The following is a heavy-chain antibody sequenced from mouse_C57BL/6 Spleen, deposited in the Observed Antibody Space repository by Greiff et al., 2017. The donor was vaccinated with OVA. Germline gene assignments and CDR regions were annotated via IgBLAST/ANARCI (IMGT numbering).Heavy chain of an antibody. CDR1: GFTFSDYG. CDR3: ARAYYSNFAWFAY. V-gene: IGHV5-17*01. D-gene: IGHD2-5*01. J-gene: IGHJ3*01. CDR2: ISSGSSTI. Sequence: DVKLVESGGGLVKPGGSLKLSCAASGFTFSDYGMHWVRQAPEKGLKWVAYISSGSSTIYYEDTVKGRFTISRDNAKNTLFLQMTSLRSEDTAMYYCARAYYSNFAWFAYWGQGTLVTVSA.